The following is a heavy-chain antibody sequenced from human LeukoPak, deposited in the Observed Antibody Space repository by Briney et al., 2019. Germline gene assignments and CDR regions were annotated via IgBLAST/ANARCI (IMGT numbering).Heavy chain of an antibody. V-gene: IGHV3-48*01. D-gene: IGHD3-10*01. J-gene: IGHJ4*02. Sequence: GGSLRLSCAPSGLTFSSYRMNWVRQAPGKGREWLSYISSSSRTIYYTHSVKGRFTIARDNAKNSLYLQMNRLRGEDTGVYYFARDAHLWFVESFYFDYWGEGTLVTVSS. CDR2: ISSSSRTI. CDR1: GLTFSSYR. CDR3: ARDAHLWFVESFYFDY.